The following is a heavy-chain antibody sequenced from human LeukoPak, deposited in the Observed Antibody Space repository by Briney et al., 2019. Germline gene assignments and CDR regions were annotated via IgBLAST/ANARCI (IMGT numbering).Heavy chain of an antibody. Sequence: GESLKISCKGSGYSFTGYWIGWVRQMPGKGLEWMGIIYPGDSDTRYSPSFQGQVTISADKSISTAYLQWSSLKASDTAMYYCARHLNYDFWSGYSLKGGDAFDIWGQGTMVTVSS. CDR3: ARHLNYDFWSGYSLKGGDAFDI. CDR2: IYPGDSDT. V-gene: IGHV5-51*01. CDR1: GYSFTGYW. J-gene: IGHJ3*02. D-gene: IGHD3-3*01.